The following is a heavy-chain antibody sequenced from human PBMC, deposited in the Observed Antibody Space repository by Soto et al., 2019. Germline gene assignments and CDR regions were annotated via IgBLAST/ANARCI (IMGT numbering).Heavy chain of an antibody. Sequence: ASVKVSCKASGFSFTGYYIHWLRQAPGQGLEWMGWINAHSGGTEYAQRFQGRVTLTRDTSIATAYLTLTSLTSDDTALYYCAKDLTRQLAYWLDPWGQGTQVTVSS. D-gene: IGHD6-6*01. J-gene: IGHJ5*02. CDR2: INAHSGGT. CDR3: AKDLTRQLAYWLDP. CDR1: GFSFTGYY. V-gene: IGHV1-2*02.